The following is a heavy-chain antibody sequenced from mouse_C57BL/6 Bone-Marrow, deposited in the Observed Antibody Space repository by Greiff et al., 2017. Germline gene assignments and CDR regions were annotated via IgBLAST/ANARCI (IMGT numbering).Heavy chain of an antibody. V-gene: IGHV1-20*01. D-gene: IGHD2-3*01. J-gene: IGHJ1*03. CDR1: GYSFTGYF. CDR2: INPYNGDT. CDR3: ARSGYDGYYVGWYFDV. Sequence: VQLQQSGPELVKPGDSVKISCKASGYSFTGYFMNWVMQSHGKSLEWIGRINPYNGDTFYNQKFKGKATLTVDKSSSTANMELRSLTSEDSAVYYCARSGYDGYYVGWYFDVWGTGTTVTVSS.